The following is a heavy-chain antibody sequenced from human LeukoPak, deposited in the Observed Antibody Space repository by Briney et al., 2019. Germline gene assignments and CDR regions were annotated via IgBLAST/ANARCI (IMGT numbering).Heavy chain of an antibody. J-gene: IGHJ4*02. Sequence: SVKVSCKASRDTFSSYAISWVRQAPGQGLEWMGGIIPIFGTANYAQKFQGRVTITADKSTSTAYMELSSLRSEDTAVYYCASTHYGSGSYYLDYWGQGTLVTVSS. CDR1: RDTFSSYA. CDR3: ASTHYGSGSYYLDY. CDR2: IIPIFGTA. D-gene: IGHD3-10*01. V-gene: IGHV1-69*06.